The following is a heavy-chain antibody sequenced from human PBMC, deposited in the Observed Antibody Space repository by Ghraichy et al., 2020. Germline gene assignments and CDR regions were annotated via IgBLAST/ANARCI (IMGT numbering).Heavy chain of an antibody. J-gene: IGHJ4*02. CDR2: IYYSGST. Sequence: LRLSCTVSGGSISSSSYYWGWIRQPPGKGPEWIGSIYYSGSTYYNPSLKSRATISVDTSKNQFSLKLSSVTAADTAVYYCATGITMVRGVHLDYWGQGTLVTVSS. D-gene: IGHD3-10*01. CDR3: ATGITMVRGVHLDY. V-gene: IGHV4-39*01. CDR1: GGSISSSSYY.